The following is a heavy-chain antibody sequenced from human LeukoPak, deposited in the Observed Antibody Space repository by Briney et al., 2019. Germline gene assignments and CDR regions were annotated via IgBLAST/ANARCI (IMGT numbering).Heavy chain of an antibody. CDR1: GGSISSYH. CDR3: ARGGKAAVRFDL. D-gene: IGHD2-15*01. CDR2: IYYSGST. Sequence: SETLSLTCTVSGGSISSYHWSWIRQPPGKGLEWIGYIYYSGSTNYNPSLKSRVTISVDTSKNQFSLKLSSVTAADTAVYYCARGGKAAVRFDLWGRGTLVTVSS. V-gene: IGHV4-59*01. J-gene: IGHJ2*01.